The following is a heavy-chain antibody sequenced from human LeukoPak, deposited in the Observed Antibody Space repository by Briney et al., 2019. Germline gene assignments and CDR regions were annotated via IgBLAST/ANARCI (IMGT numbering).Heavy chain of an antibody. J-gene: IGHJ3*02. CDR1: GFTFSSYS. Sequence: PGGSLRLSCAASGFTFSSYSMNWVRQAPGKGLEWVSYISSSSSTIYYADSAKGRFTISRDNAKNSLYLQMNSLRAEDTAVYYCARSGLDILTPFDAFDIWGQGTMVTVSS. D-gene: IGHD3-9*01. CDR3: ARSGLDILTPFDAFDI. V-gene: IGHV3-48*01. CDR2: ISSSSSTI.